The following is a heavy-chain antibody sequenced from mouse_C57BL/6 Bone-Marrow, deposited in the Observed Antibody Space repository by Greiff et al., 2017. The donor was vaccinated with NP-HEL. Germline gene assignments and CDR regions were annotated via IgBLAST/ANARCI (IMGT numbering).Heavy chain of an antibody. Sequence: QVQLKQPGAELVKPGASVKLSCKASGYTFTSYWMQWVKQRPGQGLEWIGEIDPSDSYTNYNQKFKGKATLTVDTSSSTAYMQLSSLTSEDSAVYYCARLYYPSWFAYWGQGTLVTVSA. CDR3: ARLYYPSWFAY. CDR2: IDPSDSYT. J-gene: IGHJ3*01. CDR1: GYTFTSYW. V-gene: IGHV1-50*01. D-gene: IGHD2-1*01.